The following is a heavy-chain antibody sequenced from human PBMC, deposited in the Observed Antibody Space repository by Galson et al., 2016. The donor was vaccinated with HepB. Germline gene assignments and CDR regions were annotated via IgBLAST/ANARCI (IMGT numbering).Heavy chain of an antibody. V-gene: IGHV1-18*01. CDR1: GYTFSRYG. CDR2: VSTYNGDT. D-gene: IGHD5-12*01. CDR3: ARDLSGYGIGADFDC. J-gene: IGHJ4*02. Sequence: SVKVSCKASGYTFSRYGISWVRKAPGQGLEWMGWVSTYNGDTNYAQKFQGRVAMTTDTSTTTAYMELRSLASDDTAIYYCARDLSGYGIGADFDCWGQGTLVTVSS.